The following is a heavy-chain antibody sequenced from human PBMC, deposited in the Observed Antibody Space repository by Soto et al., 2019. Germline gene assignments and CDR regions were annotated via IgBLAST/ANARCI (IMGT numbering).Heavy chain of an antibody. D-gene: IGHD2-2*01. CDR2: ISSSGSTI. CDR1: GFTFSDYY. Sequence: GGSLRLSCAASGFTFSDYYMSWIRQAPGKGLEWVSYISSSGSTIYYADSVKGRFTISRDNAKNSLYLQMNSLRAEDTAVYYCARGYCSSTSCHVGAFDIWGQGTMVTVSS. V-gene: IGHV3-11*01. CDR3: ARGYCSSTSCHVGAFDI. J-gene: IGHJ3*02.